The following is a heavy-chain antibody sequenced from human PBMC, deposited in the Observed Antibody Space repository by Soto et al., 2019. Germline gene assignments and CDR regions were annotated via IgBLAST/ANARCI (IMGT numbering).Heavy chain of an antibody. D-gene: IGHD3-9*01. V-gene: IGHV3-48*01. Sequence: GGSLRLSCAASGFTFSSYSMNWVRQAPGKGLEWVSYISSSSSTIYYADSVKGRFTISRDNAKSSLYLQMNSLRAEDTAVYYCASCTPNYDILTGYYSAGCFFDYWGQGTLVTVSS. CDR1: GFTFSSYS. J-gene: IGHJ4*02. CDR3: ASCTPNYDILTGYYSAGCFFDY. CDR2: ISSSSSTI.